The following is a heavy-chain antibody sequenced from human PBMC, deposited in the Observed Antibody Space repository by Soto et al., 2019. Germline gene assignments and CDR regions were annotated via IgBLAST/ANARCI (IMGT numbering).Heavy chain of an antibody. CDR3: ARGGRTVGLGAFDI. Sequence: QVQLQQWGAGLLKPSETLSLTCAVYGGSFSGYYWSWIRQPPGKGLEWIGEINHSGSTNYNPSLKSRVTITVDTSKNPFSLKLSSVTAADTAVYYCARGGRTVGLGAFDIWGQGTMVTVSS. D-gene: IGHD3-10*01. V-gene: IGHV4-34*01. CDR2: INHSGST. CDR1: GGSFSGYY. J-gene: IGHJ3*02.